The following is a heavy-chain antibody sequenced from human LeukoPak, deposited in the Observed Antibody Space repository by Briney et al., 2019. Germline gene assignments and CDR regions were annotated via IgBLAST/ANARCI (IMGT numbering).Heavy chain of an antibody. CDR2: IYPGDSDA. CDR1: GYSFTSSW. Sequence: GESLKIACKGSGYSFTSSWIGWVRQMPGKGLEWMGIIYPGDSDARYSPSFQGQVTLSADKSISTAYLQWSSLKASDTAVYYCARLTDSSGYAHFDPWGQGTLVTVSS. CDR3: ARLTDSSGYAHFDP. V-gene: IGHV5-51*01. D-gene: IGHD3-22*01. J-gene: IGHJ5*02.